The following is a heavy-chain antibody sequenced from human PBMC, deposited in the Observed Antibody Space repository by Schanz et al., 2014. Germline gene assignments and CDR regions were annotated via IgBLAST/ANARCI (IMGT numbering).Heavy chain of an antibody. CDR3: AKGRFGELSAFDI. V-gene: IGHV3-23*01. CDR2: ISGSGGST. J-gene: IGHJ3*02. Sequence: DVQLLESGGGLVQPGGSLRFSCAASGFNFNNFAMTWVRQAPGKGLEWVIVISGSGGSTYYADSVRGRFTMSRDNSKNTVHLQMSSLRVEDTAVYYCAKGRFGELSAFDIWGQGTMVTVSS. CDR1: GFNFNNFA. D-gene: IGHD3-10*01.